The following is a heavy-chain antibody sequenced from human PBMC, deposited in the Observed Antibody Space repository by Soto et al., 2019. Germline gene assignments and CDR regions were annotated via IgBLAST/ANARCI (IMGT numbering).Heavy chain of an antibody. J-gene: IGHJ6*02. V-gene: IGHV4-61*08. CDR1: GGSISSGGYY. CDR3: ARDPRRYYDILTGSYYYYYGMDV. Sequence: SETLSLTCTVSGGSISSGGYYWSWIRQHPGKGLEWIGYIYYSGSTNYNPSLKSRVTISVDTSKNQFSLKLSSVTAADTAVYYCARDPRRYYDILTGSYYYYYGMDVWGQGTTVTVSS. CDR2: IYYSGST. D-gene: IGHD3-9*01.